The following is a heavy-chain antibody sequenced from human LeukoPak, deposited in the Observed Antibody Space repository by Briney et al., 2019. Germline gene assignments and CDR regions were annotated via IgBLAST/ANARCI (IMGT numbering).Heavy chain of an antibody. J-gene: IGHJ6*02. CDR1: GFTFSSYA. CDR3: AKGEVDIAMVTLNYYYYGMDV. CDR2: ISGSGGST. D-gene: IGHD5-18*01. Sequence: GGSLRLSCAASGFTFSSYAMSWVRQAPGKGLEWVSAISGSGGSTYYADSVKGRFTISRDNSKNTLYLQMNSLRAEDTAVYYCAKGEVDIAMVTLNYYYYGMDVWGQGTTVTVSS. V-gene: IGHV3-23*01.